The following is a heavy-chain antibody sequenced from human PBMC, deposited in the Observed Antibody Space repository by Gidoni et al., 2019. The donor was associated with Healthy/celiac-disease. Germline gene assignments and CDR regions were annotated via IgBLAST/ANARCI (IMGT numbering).Heavy chain of an antibody. CDR1: GFTFSSYA. CDR3: AKGGRGNFDY. D-gene: IGHD3-10*01. CDR2: ISCSGGST. J-gene: IGHJ4*02. V-gene: IGHV3-23*01. Sequence: EVQRWESGGGLVQTGGSMRLSCAASGFTFSSYAMSWVRQAPGKGLGWFSAISCSGGSTYYADSVKVRFTISRDNSKNTLYLQMNSLRAEDTAVYYCAKGGRGNFDYWGQGTLVTVSS.